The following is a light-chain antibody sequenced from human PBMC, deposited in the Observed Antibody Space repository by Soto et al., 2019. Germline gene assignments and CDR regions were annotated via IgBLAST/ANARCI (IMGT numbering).Light chain of an antibody. CDR2: DVS. CDR3: QQRGNWPPIFT. J-gene: IGKJ3*01. Sequence: EIVLTQSPATLSLSPGDRATLSCRASQSVSKYLAWYQQKPGQAPRLLIYDVSNRATGIPARFSGSGSGTVLTLTISTPEPEDFVVYYCQQRGNWPPIFTFCPWTKVDIK. V-gene: IGKV3-11*01. CDR1: QSVSKY.